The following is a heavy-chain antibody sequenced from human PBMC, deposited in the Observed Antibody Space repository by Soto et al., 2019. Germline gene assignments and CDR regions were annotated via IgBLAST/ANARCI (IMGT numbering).Heavy chain of an antibody. Sequence: SETLSLTCAVYGGSFSGYYWSWIRQPPGKGLEWIGEINHSGSTNYNPSLKSRVTISVDTSKNQFSLKLSSVTAADTAVYYCARIKLVMYYYGSGPGWFDPWGPGTLVTVS. D-gene: IGHD3-10*01. CDR1: GGSFSGYY. CDR3: ARIKLVMYYYGSGPGWFDP. V-gene: IGHV4-34*01. J-gene: IGHJ5*02. CDR2: INHSGST.